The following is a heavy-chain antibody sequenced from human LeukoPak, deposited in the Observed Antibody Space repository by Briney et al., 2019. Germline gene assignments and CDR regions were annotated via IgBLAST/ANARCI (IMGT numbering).Heavy chain of an antibody. V-gene: IGHV3-74*01. CDR1: GFTFSSYW. CDR3: ARTSSGWYSRLDY. J-gene: IGHJ4*02. CDR2: INSDGSST. Sequence: GGSLRLSCAASGFTFSSYWMHWVRQAPGKGLVWVSRINSDGSSTSYADSVKGRFSISRDNAKNTLYLQMNSLRAEDTAVYYCARTSSGWYSRLDYWGQGTLVTVSS. D-gene: IGHD6-19*01.